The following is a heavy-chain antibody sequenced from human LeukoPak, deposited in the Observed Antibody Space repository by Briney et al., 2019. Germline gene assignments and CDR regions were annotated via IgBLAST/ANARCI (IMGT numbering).Heavy chain of an antibody. J-gene: IGHJ4*02. CDR3: AKDRVVRGVMGAFDY. V-gene: IGHV3-23*01. Sequence: GPSLTLSRAASGLTVGSSAMSWVRQAPGKGLEWVSSIRGRGDSRCSADSVKGRFRISRENSKNTLYVQVNSRRAEDTAVYYCAKDRVVRGVMGAFDYWGQGTLVTVSS. CDR2: IRGRGDSR. D-gene: IGHD3-10*01. CDR1: GLTVGSSA.